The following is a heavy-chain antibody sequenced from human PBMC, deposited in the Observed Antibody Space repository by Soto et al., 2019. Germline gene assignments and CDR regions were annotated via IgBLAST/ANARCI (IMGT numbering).Heavy chain of an antibody. CDR3: ARIGGYHGPLDY. J-gene: IGHJ4*02. D-gene: IGHD3-16*02. Sequence: SETLSLTCTVSGVSISSYFWSWIRQPPGRGLEWIGYTYHRGSTNYSPFLESRVAISLDTSENQFSLKVNSVTAADTAVYYCARIGGYHGPLDYWGQGTPVTVSS. V-gene: IGHV4-59*01. CDR2: TYHRGST. CDR1: GVSISSYF.